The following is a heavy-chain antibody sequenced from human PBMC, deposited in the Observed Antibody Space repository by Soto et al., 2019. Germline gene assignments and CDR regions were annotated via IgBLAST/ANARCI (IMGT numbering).Heavy chain of an antibody. J-gene: IGHJ4*02. CDR2: INHSGST. CDR3: ARDYGPRNIFDY. Sequence: SETLSLTCAGYGGSFSGYYWSWIRQPPGKGLEWIGEINHSGSTNYNPSLKSRVTISVDTSKNQFSLKLSSVTAADTAVYYCARDYGPRNIFDYWGQGTLVTVSS. V-gene: IGHV4-34*01. CDR1: GGSFSGYY. D-gene: IGHD4-17*01.